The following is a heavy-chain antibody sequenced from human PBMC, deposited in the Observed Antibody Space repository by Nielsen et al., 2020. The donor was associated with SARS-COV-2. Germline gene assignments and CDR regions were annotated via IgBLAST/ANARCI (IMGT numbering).Heavy chain of an antibody. CDR2: ISWNSGSI. V-gene: IGHV3-9*01. J-gene: IGHJ6*03. D-gene: IGHD1-26*01. Sequence: SLKISCAASGFTFDDYAMHWVRQAPGKGLEWVSGISWNSGSIGYADSVKGRFTISRNNAKNSLYLQMNSLRAEDTAVYYCATAGWEFLPHYYMDVWGKGTTVTVSS. CDR1: GFTFDDYA. CDR3: ATAGWEFLPHYYMDV.